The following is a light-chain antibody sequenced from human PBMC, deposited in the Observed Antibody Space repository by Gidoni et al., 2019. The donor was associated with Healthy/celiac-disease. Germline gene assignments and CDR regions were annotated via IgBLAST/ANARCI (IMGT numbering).Light chain of an antibody. CDR3: QQRSNWTLT. CDR2: DAS. Sequence: ELVLTQSPATLSFSPGERATLSCRASQSVSSYLAWYQQKPGQDPRLLIYDASNRATGITARFSGSGSGTDFTLTISSLEPEDFAVYYCQQRSNWTLTFGGGTKVEIK. V-gene: IGKV3-11*01. CDR1: QSVSSY. J-gene: IGKJ4*01.